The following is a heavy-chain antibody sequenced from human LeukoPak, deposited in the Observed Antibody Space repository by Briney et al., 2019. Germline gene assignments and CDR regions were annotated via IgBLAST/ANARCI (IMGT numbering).Heavy chain of an antibody. V-gene: IGHV4-59*08. Sequence: PSETLSLTCTVSGGSISSYYWSWIRQPPGKGLEWIGYIYYSGSTNYNPSLKSRVTISVDTSKNQFSLKLSSVTAADTAVYYCARRGTYHGSGNNWFDPWGQGTLVTVSS. D-gene: IGHD3-10*01. J-gene: IGHJ5*02. CDR2: IYYSGST. CDR1: GGSISSYY. CDR3: ARRGTYHGSGNNWFDP.